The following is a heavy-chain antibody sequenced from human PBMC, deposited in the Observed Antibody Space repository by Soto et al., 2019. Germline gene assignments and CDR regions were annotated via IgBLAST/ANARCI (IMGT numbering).Heavy chain of an antibody. Sequence: GASVKVSCKASGYTFTSYGISWVRQAPGQGREWMGWISAYNGNTNYAQKLQGRVTMTTDTSTSTAYMELRSLRSDDTAVYYCARDRTTVTTLDDLGGFGTSHPMKDYWGQGTLVTVSS. D-gene: IGHD4-17*01. CDR2: ISAYNGNT. J-gene: IGHJ4*02. CDR1: GYTFTSYG. V-gene: IGHV1-18*01. CDR3: ARDRTTVTTLDDLGGFGTSHPMKDY.